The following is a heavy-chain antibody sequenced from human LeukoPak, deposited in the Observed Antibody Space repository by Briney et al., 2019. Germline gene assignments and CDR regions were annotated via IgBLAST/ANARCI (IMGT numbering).Heavy chain of an antibody. CDR3: ASLQDFDY. D-gene: IGHD5-24*01. Sequence: ASVKVSCKASGYTFTSYYMYWVRQAPGQGLEWMGIINPSGDNTNYAQKFQGRVTMTRDTSASTAYMELSSLRSEDMAVYYCASLQDFDYWGQGTLVTVSS. V-gene: IGHV1-46*01. CDR1: GYTFTSYY. J-gene: IGHJ4*02. CDR2: INPSGDNT.